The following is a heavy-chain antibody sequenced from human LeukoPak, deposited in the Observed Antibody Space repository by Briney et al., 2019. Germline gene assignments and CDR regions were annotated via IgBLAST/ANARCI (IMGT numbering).Heavy chain of an antibody. D-gene: IGHD2-2*02. V-gene: IGHV3-30-3*01. Sequence: GGSLRLSCAASGFTFSSYAMHWVRQAPGKGLEWVAVISYDGSNKYYADSVKGRFTISRDNSKNTLYLQMNSLRAEDTAVYYCAKDLYSHRGARDWFDPWGQGTLVTVSS. CDR1: GFTFSSYA. CDR3: AKDLYSHRGARDWFDP. CDR2: ISYDGSNK. J-gene: IGHJ5*02.